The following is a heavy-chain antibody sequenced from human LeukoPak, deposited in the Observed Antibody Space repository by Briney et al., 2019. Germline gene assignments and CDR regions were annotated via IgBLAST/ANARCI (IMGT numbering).Heavy chain of an antibody. D-gene: IGHD1-1*01. V-gene: IGHV5-51*01. CDR2: IYPGDSDT. J-gene: IGHJ4*02. CDR3: ARQLERNYFDY. CDR1: GYSFTSYW. Sequence: GESLKISCKGSGYSFTSYWIGWVRQMPGKGLEWMGVIYPGDSDTRYSPSFQGQVTISADQSISTAYLQWSSLKASDTAMYYCARQLERNYFDYWGQGTLVTVSS.